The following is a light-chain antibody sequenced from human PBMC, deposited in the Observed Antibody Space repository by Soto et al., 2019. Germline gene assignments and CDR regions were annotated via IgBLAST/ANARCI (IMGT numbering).Light chain of an antibody. CDR1: SSDVGGYNY. V-gene: IGLV2-14*01. CDR2: EVS. J-gene: IGLJ3*02. CDR3: SSYTSSSTRV. Sequence: QPVLTQPASVSGSPGQSITISCTGTSSDVGGYNYVSWYQQHPGKAPKLMIYEVSNRPSGVSNRFSGSKSGNTASLTISGLQAEDEAADYCSSYTSSSTRVFGGGTKLTVL.